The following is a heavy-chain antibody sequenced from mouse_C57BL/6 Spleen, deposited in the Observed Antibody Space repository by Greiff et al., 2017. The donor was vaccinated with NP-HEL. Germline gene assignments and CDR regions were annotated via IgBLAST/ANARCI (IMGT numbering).Heavy chain of an antibody. CDR1: GYTFTSYW. CDR3: ARDSDCCCFDY. Sequence: QVQLKQSGAELVRPGSSVKLSCKASGYTFTSYWMHWVKQRPIQGLEWIGNIDPSDSDTHYNQKFKDKATLTVDKSSSTAYMQLSSLTSEDSAVYYCARDSDCCCFDYWGQGTTLTVSA. D-gene: IGHD3-3*01. CDR2: IDPSDSDT. J-gene: IGHJ2*01. V-gene: IGHV1-52*01.